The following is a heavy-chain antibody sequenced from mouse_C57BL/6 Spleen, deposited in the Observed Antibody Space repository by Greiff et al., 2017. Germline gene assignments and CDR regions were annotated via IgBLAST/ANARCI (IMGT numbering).Heavy chain of an antibody. CDR3: ARSDYYGDYAMDY. D-gene: IGHD1-1*01. Sequence: QVQLQQPGAELVKPGASVKMSCKASGYTFTSYWITWVKQRPGQGLEWIGDIYPGSGSTNYNEKFKSKATLTVDTSSSTAYMQLSSLTSEDSAVYYWARSDYYGDYAMDYWGQGTSVTVSS. CDR1: GYTFTSYW. J-gene: IGHJ4*01. CDR2: IYPGSGST. V-gene: IGHV1-55*01.